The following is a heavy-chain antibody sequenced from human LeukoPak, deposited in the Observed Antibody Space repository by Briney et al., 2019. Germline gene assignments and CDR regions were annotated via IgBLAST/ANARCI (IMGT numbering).Heavy chain of an antibody. CDR1: RYTLTELS. V-gene: IGHV1-24*01. J-gene: IGHJ4*02. Sequence: ASVKVSCKVSRYTLTELSMHWLRQAPGKGLEWMGGFDPEDGETIYAQKFQGRVTMTEDTSTDTAYMELSSLRSEDTAVYYCATSISSSWYYFDYWGQGTLVTVSS. D-gene: IGHD6-13*01. CDR2: FDPEDGET. CDR3: ATSISSSWYYFDY.